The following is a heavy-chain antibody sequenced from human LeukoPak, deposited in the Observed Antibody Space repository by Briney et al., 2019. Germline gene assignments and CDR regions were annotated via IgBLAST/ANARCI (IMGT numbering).Heavy chain of an antibody. D-gene: IGHD1-1*01. V-gene: IGHV4-59*11. J-gene: IGHJ3*02. CDR3: AGDQLALNALDM. CDR2: ISYIGST. Sequence: SETLSLTCSVSGGSMSGHYWIWIRQSPGNGLEWIGYISYIGSTNYSPSLKSRLTISIDTSKNQFSLRLSSVTAADTAVYFCAGDQLALNALDMWGQGTMVTVSS. CDR1: GGSMSGHY.